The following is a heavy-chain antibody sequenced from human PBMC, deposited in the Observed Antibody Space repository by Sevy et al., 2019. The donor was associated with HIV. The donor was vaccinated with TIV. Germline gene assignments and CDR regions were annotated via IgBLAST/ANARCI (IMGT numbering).Heavy chain of an antibody. CDR3: ARAVIVATGDYYGMDV. D-gene: IGHD5-12*01. CDR2: IKQDGSEK. V-gene: IGHV3-7*01. Sequence: GGSLRLSCAASGFTFSSYWMSWVRQAPGKGLEWVANIKQDGSEKYYVDSVKGRFTISRDNAKNSLYLQMNSLRAEDTAVYYCARAVIVATGDYYGMDVWGQGTTVTVS. J-gene: IGHJ6*02. CDR1: GFTFSSYW.